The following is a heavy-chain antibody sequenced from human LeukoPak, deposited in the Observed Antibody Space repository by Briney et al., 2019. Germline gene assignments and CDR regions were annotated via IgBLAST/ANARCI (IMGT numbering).Heavy chain of an antibody. D-gene: IGHD3-3*01. Sequence: GGSLRLSCAASGFTFSSYAMHWVRQAPGKGLEWVSVIYSGGSTYYADSVKGRFTISRDNSKNTLYLQMNSLRAEDTAVYYCARDYDFWSGYYYYYGMDVWGQGTTVTVSS. V-gene: IGHV3-66*01. CDR3: ARDYDFWSGYYYYYGMDV. CDR2: IYSGGST. J-gene: IGHJ6*02. CDR1: GFTFSSYA.